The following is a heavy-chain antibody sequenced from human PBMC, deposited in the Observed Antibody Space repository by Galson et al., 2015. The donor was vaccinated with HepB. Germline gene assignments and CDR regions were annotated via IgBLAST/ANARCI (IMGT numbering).Heavy chain of an antibody. CDR2: INSDYGNT. D-gene: IGHD3-10*01. CDR1: GYSFVLYT. V-gene: IGHV1-3*04. CDR3: ARAGGLYGSGRQFDS. J-gene: IGHJ4*02. Sequence: SVKVSCKASGYSFVLYTIHWVRQAPGHSLEWMGWINSDYGNTIYSQKFQDRFTISRATSETTVYMELSGLTSEDTAVYFCARAGGLYGSGRQFDSWGQGTQVTVSS.